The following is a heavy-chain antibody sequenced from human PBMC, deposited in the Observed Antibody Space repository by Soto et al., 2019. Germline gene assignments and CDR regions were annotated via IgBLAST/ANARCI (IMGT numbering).Heavy chain of an antibody. CDR1: GYSVSSNSAA. CDR3: ARATPGVYVWGSYRSDAFDI. J-gene: IGHJ3*02. Sequence: PSQTLSLTCAISGYSVSSNSAALNWIRQSPSRGLEWLGRTYYRSKWYNDYAVSVKSRITINPDTSKNQFSLQLNSVTPEDTAVYYCARATPGVYVWGSYRSDAFDIWGQGTMVTVSS. CDR2: TYYRSKWYN. D-gene: IGHD3-16*02. V-gene: IGHV6-1*01.